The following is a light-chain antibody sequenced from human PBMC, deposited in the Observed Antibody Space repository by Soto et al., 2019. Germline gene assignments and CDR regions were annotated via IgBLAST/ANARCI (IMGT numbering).Light chain of an antibody. Sequence: DIQMTQSPSSLSASVGDRVTITCRASQSISSYLNWYQQKPGKAPKLLIYAASSLQSGVPSRFSGSASGTDFTLTISSLQPEDFATYYCQQSYSTLLTVGGGTNVEIK. CDR1: QSISSY. V-gene: IGKV1-39*01. J-gene: IGKJ4*01. CDR2: AAS. CDR3: QQSYSTLLT.